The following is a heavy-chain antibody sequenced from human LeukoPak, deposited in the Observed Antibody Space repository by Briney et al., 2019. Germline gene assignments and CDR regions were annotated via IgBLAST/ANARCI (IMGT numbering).Heavy chain of an antibody. CDR2: ISAYNGNT. D-gene: IGHD1-26*01. V-gene: IGHV1-18*01. Sequence: ASVKVSCKASGYTFPTYGTSGVRQALDQGLEGLGWISAYNGNTNYAQKLQGRVTMTTDTSTSTAYMELRSLRSDDTAVYYCAREYSGSYFLDYWGQGTLVTVSS. CDR1: GYTFPTYG. CDR3: AREYSGSYFLDY. J-gene: IGHJ4*02.